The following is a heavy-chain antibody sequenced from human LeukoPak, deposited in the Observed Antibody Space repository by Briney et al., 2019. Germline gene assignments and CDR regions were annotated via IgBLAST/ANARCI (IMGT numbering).Heavy chain of an antibody. V-gene: IGHV3-30*04. Sequence: GGSLRLSCAASGFTFNSYAMHWVRQAPGKGLEWVAVISYDGSNKYYADSVKGRFTISRDNSKNTLYLQMNSLRAEDTAVYYCAREVPPYYYGMDVWGQGTTVTVSS. CDR2: ISYDGSNK. J-gene: IGHJ6*02. CDR1: GFTFNSYA. CDR3: AREVPPYYYGMDV.